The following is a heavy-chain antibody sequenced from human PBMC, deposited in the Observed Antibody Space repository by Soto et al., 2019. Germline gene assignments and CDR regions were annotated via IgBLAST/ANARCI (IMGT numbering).Heavy chain of an antibody. CDR1: GFTFSNTW. J-gene: IGHJ6*02. Sequence: GGSLRLSCSASGFTFSNTWMHWVRQAPGKGLVWVSHINSDGTTTTYADSVKGRFTISRDNAKNTVHLQMNSLRAEDTAVYYCATDGSYAQHVWGQGTTVTVSS. D-gene: IGHD2-2*01. V-gene: IGHV3-74*01. CDR3: ATDGSYAQHV. CDR2: INSDGTTT.